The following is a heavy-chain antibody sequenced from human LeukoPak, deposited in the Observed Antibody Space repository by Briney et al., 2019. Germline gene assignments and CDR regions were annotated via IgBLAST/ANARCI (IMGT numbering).Heavy chain of an antibody. Sequence: SETLSLTCNVSGESISSHYWSWTRQSPGKGLEWIGYITNSGTTKFNPSLKSRVTISRDTSKNQISLRLSSVTAADTAVYYCARGSYYDSSGYSYDYWGQGTLVTVSS. CDR1: GESISSHY. CDR3: ARGSYYDSSGYSYDY. D-gene: IGHD3-22*01. CDR2: ITNSGTT. J-gene: IGHJ4*02. V-gene: IGHV4-59*11.